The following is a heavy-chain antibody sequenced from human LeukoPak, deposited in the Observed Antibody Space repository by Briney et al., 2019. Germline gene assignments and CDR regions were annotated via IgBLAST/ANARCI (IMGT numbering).Heavy chain of an antibody. V-gene: IGHV1-18*01. J-gene: IGHJ5*02. D-gene: IGHD2-2*01. Sequence: GASVKVSCKASGYTFTSYGISWVRQAPGQGLEWMGWISAYNGNTNYAQKLQGRVTMTTDTSTSTAYMELRSLRSDDTAVYYCARDDVPLLPFERVSPSSSWGQGTLVTVSS. CDR2: ISAYNGNT. CDR3: ARDDVPLLPFERVSPSSS. CDR1: GYTFTSYG.